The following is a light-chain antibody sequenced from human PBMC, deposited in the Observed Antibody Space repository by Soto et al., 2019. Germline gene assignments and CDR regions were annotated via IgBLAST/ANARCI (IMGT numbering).Light chain of an antibody. CDR1: QSVSSTF. J-gene: IGKJ1*01. CDR2: GAS. CDR3: QQFDSSET. V-gene: IGKV3-20*01. Sequence: EIVLTQSPGSLSLSPGERATLSCRASQSVSSTFFAWYQQRPGQAPRLLMYGASSRATGIPERFSGSGSGTDFTITISRLEPEDFAVYYCQQFDSSETFGQGTKVEIK.